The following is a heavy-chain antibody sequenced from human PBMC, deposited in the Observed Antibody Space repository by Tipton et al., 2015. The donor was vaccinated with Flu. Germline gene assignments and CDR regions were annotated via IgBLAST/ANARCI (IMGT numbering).Heavy chain of an antibody. Sequence: SVRGRFTISRDNAKNSLYLQLNSLRAEDTALYYCATLTADDYWGQGDVVTVSS. CDR3: ATLTADDY. V-gene: IGHV3-48*03. J-gene: IGHJ4*02. D-gene: IGHD7-27*01.